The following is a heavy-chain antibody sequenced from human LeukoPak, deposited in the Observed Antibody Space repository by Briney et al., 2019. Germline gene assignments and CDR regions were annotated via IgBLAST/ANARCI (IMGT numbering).Heavy chain of an antibody. D-gene: IGHD5-24*01. V-gene: IGHV1-18*01. CDR3: ARLGRDGYILDY. Sequence: ASVKVSCKASGYTFTSYGISWVRQAPGQGLEWMGWISAYYGNTNYAQKLQGRVTMTTDTSASTAYMELRSLRSDDTAVYYCARLGRDGYILDYWGQGTLVTVSS. J-gene: IGHJ4*02. CDR1: GYTFTSYG. CDR2: ISAYYGNT.